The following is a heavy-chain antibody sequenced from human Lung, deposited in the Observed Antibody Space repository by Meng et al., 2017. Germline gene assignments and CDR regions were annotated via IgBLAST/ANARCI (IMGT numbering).Heavy chain of an antibody. J-gene: IGHJ4*02. D-gene: IGHD4-11*01. CDR2: INHSGST. Sequence: QVQLQWWGGGLLKPSETLSLTGVVSGGSFSDYYWSWIRQSPGKGLEWIWEINHSGSTNYNPSLESRATISVDTSQNNLSLKLSSVTAADSAVYYCARGPTTMAHDFDYWGQGTLVTVSS. CDR1: GGSFSDYY. V-gene: IGHV4-34*01. CDR3: ARGPTTMAHDFDY.